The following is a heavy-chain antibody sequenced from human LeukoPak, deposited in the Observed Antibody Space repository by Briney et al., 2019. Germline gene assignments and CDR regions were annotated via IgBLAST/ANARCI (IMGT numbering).Heavy chain of an antibody. CDR2: IIPIFGTA. Sequence: ASVKVSCKASGGTFSSYAISWVRQAPGQGLEWMGGIIPIFGTANYAQKFQGRVTITADKSTSTAYMELSSLRSEDTAVYYCARDGYSYGRDAFDIWGQGTMVTVSS. D-gene: IGHD5-18*01. J-gene: IGHJ3*02. CDR3: ARDGYSYGRDAFDI. V-gene: IGHV1-69*06. CDR1: GGTFSSYA.